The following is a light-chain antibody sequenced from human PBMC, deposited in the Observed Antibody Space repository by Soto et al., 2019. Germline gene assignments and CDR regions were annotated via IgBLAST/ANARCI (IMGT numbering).Light chain of an antibody. J-gene: IGKJ1*01. CDR2: DTS. CDR3: QQYDGSTWT. CDR1: QSVSSTS. V-gene: IGKV3-20*01. Sequence: EIGLTKSAGTLSLSPGERATLSCRASQSVSSTSFAWYQLRPGQAPRLLIYDTSARAGGIPARFSGSGSGTDFILTIDRLQPEDFAVYFCQQYDGSTWTFGQGTKVDIK.